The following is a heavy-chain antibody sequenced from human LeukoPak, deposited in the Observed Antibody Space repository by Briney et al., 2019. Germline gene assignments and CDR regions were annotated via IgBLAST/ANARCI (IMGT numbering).Heavy chain of an antibody. CDR3: ARGPLGDYYCSGGSCYILENWFDP. J-gene: IGHJ5*02. CDR1: GYTFTSYY. V-gene: IGHV1-46*01. Sequence: GASVKVSCKASGYTFTSYYMHWVRQAPGQGLEWMGIINPSGVSTSYAQKFQGRVTMTRDTSTSTVYMELSSLRSEDTAVYYCARGPLGDYYCSGGSCYILENWFDPWGQGTLVTVSS. CDR2: INPSGVST. D-gene: IGHD2-15*01.